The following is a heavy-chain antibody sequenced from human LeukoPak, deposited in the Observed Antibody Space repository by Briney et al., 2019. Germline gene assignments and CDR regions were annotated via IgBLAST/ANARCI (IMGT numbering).Heavy chain of an antibody. J-gene: IGHJ5*02. Sequence: SDTLSLTCTVSGDSISLSSYYSAWLRQPPGKGLESFGSIYYSGGTDYNPSLKSRVTISADTSKYQFSLKLATVTAADTSVYFCARVGYCTNGVCYNWFDPWGQGTLVTVSS. CDR1: GDSISLSSYY. D-gene: IGHD2-8*01. CDR2: IYYSGGT. CDR3: ARVGYCTNGVCYNWFDP. V-gene: IGHV4-39*01.